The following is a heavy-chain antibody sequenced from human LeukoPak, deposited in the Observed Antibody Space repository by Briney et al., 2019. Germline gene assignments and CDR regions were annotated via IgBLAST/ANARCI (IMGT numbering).Heavy chain of an antibody. CDR2: LYPSDSNT. CDR1: GYSFISYW. CDR3: ARSSGYSYPFDY. J-gene: IGHJ4*02. Sequence: GESLKISCKGSGYSFISYWIVWVRQMPGKGLVWLGILYPSDSNTRYNPSFQGQVIISADKSISAAYLQWGSLKASDTAMYYCARSSGYSYPFDYWGQGTLVTVSS. D-gene: IGHD3-22*01. V-gene: IGHV5-51*01.